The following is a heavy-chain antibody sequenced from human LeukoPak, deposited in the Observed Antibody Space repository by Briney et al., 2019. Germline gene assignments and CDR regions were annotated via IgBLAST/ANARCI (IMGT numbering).Heavy chain of an antibody. CDR2: ITSSGPTA. V-gene: IGHV3-48*03. J-gene: IGHJ4*02. CDR3: ARLGFCSDGSCYSLDQ. CDR1: GFTFSNYE. D-gene: IGHD2-15*01. Sequence: GGSLRLSCAASGFTFSNYEMNWVRQAPGMGLEWVSYITSSGPTAYYADSVKGRFNISRDNAQNSLFLQMNNLTAEDTAIYYCARLGFCSDGSCYSLDQWGQGILVTVSS.